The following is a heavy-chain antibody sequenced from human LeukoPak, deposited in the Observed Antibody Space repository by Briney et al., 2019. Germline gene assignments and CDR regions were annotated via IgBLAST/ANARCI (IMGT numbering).Heavy chain of an antibody. CDR3: AKLGATHTPDY. D-gene: IGHD1-26*01. J-gene: IGHJ4*02. Sequence: PGGSLRLSCAASGFTFRTYAMSWVRQAPGKGLEWVASISAGGGSTYYADSVKGQFTISRDNSKNTLYLQMNSLRAEDTAVYYCAKLGATHTPDYWGQGTLVTVSS. V-gene: IGHV3-23*01. CDR2: ISAGGGST. CDR1: GFTFRTYA.